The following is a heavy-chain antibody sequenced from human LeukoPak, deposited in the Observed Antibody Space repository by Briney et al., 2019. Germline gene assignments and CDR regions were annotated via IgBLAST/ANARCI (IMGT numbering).Heavy chain of an antibody. CDR3: AREGTAGTNLNWFDP. V-gene: IGHV4-61*01. D-gene: IGHD1-1*01. CDR2: ISYSGST. CDR1: GGSISSSSYY. Sequence: SETLSLTCTVSGGSISSSSYYWSWIRQPPGKGLEWIGYISYSGSTNFNPSLKSRVTISVDTSKNQFSLKLSSVTAADTAVYYCAREGTAGTNLNWFDPWGQGTLVTVSS. J-gene: IGHJ5*02.